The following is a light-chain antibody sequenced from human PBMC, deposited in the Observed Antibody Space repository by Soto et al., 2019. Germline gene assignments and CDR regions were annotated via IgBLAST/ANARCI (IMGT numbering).Light chain of an antibody. J-gene: IGKJ4*01. CDR3: HQYGSSPLT. CDR1: ETVDTSS. V-gene: IGKV3-20*01. CDR2: SAS. Sequence: EIVLTQSPGTLSLSPGETATLSCRASETVDTSSLGWYQQKPGRAPSLLIYSASRRATSIPDRFDASGSATDFTLTISRLEPEDFAVYYCHQYGSSPLTFGGGTKVEI.